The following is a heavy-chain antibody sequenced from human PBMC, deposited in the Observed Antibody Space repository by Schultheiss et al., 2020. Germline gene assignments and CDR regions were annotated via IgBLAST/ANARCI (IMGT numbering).Heavy chain of an antibody. CDR3: ARAKWELQYSAFDI. CDR1: GFTFSSYW. Sequence: GGSLRLSCAASGFTFSSYWMHWVRQTPGKGLEWVSSISSSSSYIYYADLVKGRFTISRDNAKNSLYLQMNTLRAEDTAVYYCARAKWELQYSAFDIWGQGTMVTVSS. V-gene: IGHV3-21*01. D-gene: IGHD1-26*01. J-gene: IGHJ3*02. CDR2: ISSSSSYI.